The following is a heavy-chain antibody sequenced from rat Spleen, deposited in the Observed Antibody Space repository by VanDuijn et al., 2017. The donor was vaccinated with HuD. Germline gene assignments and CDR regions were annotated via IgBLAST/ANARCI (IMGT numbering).Heavy chain of an antibody. CDR1: GFSLSSYG. J-gene: IGHJ3*01. Sequence: VQLKESGPGLVQPSQTLSLACTVSGFSLSSYGVIWVRQAPKKGLEWVASISPSGDTTYYRDSVKGRFTISRDNAKSTLYLQMNNLRSEDTAIYYCTSGGITTRLNWFAYWGQGTLVTVSS. CDR2: ISPSGDTT. D-gene: IGHD1-10*01. V-gene: IGHV5-19*01. CDR3: TSGGITTRLNWFAY.